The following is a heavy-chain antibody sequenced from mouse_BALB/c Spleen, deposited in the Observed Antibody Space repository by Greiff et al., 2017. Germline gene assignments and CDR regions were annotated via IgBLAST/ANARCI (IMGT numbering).Heavy chain of an antibody. D-gene: IGHD2-14*01. CDR3: ARNLYDFDY. J-gene: IGHJ2*01. V-gene: IGHV1S81*02. CDR2: INPSNGRT. Sequence: QVQLQQPGAELVKPGASVKLSCKASGYTFTSYWMHWVKQRPGQGLEWIGEINPSNGRTNYNEKFKSKATLTVDKSSSTAYMQLSSLTSEASAVYYCARNLYDFDYWGQGTTLTVSS. CDR1: GYTFTSYW.